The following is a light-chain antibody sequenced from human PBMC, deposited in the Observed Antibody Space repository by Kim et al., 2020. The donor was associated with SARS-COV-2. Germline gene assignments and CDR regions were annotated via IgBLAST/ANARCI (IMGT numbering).Light chain of an antibody. CDR3: CSYAGSSTYWV. CDR2: DGS. J-gene: IGLJ3*02. Sequence: QSITICSTRTRSDVEAFTLDYWYQQNPGKAPKILIYDGSKRPSGVSDRISGSKSGNAASLTTSGLQADDEADYYCCSYAGSSTYWVFGGGTQLTVL. CDR1: RSDVEAFTL. V-gene: IGLV2-23*01.